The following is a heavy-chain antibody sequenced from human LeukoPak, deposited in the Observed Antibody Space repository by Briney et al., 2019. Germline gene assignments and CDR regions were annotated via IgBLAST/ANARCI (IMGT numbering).Heavy chain of an antibody. CDR1: GGSISSYY. D-gene: IGHD5-18*01. CDR3: ARHVDTAMATFDY. V-gene: IGHV4-59*08. J-gene: IGHJ4*02. CDR2: IHYSGSA. Sequence: SETLSLTCTVSGGSISSYYWSWIRQPPGKGLEWIGYIHYSGSANYSPSLKSRVTISVDTSKNQFSLKLSSVTAADTAVYYCARHVDTAMATFDYWGQGTLVTVSS.